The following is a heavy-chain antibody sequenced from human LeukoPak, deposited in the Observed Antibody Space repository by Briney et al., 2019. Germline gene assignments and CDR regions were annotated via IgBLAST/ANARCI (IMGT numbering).Heavy chain of an antibody. D-gene: IGHD6-19*01. J-gene: IGHJ1*01. CDR3: AREAESVAGFAEYFQH. Sequence: ASVKVSCTASGYTFTRYGISWVRQAPGQGLEWMGWISAYNGNTNYAQKHQGRVTITTDTSTSTAYMELRSLRSDDTAVYYCAREAESVAGFAEYFQHWGQGTLATVS. V-gene: IGHV1-18*01. CDR1: GYTFTRYG. CDR2: ISAYNGNT.